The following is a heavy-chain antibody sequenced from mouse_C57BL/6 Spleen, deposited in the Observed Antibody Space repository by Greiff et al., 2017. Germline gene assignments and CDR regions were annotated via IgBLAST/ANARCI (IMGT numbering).Heavy chain of an antibody. V-gene: IGHV1-54*01. J-gene: IGHJ4*01. CDR1: GYAFTNYL. Sequence: VQLQESGAELVRPGTSVKVSCKASGYAFTNYLIEWVKQRPGQGLERIGVINPGSGGTNYKEKFKGKATLTADKYSSPAYMQLSSLTSEDSAVYFCARSPGGAMAYWGQGTSVTVSS. CDR3: ARSPGGAMAY. CDR2: INPGSGGT.